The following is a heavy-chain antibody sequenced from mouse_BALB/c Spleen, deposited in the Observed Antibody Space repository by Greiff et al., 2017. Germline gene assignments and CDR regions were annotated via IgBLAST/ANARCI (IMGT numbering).Heavy chain of an antibody. CDR1: GFTFSSFG. J-gene: IGHJ3*01. Sequence: EVHLVESGGGLVQPGGSRKLSCAASGFTFSSFGMHWVRQAPEKGLEWVAYISSGRSTIYYADTVKGRFTISRDNPKNTLFLQMTSLRSEDTSMYYCARFRGGSSEFAYWGQGTLVTVSA. V-gene: IGHV5-17*02. D-gene: IGHD1-1*01. CDR2: ISSGRSTI. CDR3: ARFRGGSSEFAY.